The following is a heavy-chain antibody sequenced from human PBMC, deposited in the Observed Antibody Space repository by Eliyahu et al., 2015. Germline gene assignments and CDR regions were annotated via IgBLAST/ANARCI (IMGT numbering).Heavy chain of an antibody. CDR2: ISSSSSYI. CDR1: GFTFSSYS. D-gene: IGHD4-17*01. V-gene: IGHV3-21*01. CDR3: ARDHGDYFDY. J-gene: IGHJ4*02. Sequence: EVQLVESGGGLVKPGGSLRLSCAAXGFTFSSYSMNWVRQAPGKGLEWVSSISSSSSYIYYADSVKGRFTISRDNAKNSLYLQMNSLRAEDTAVYYCARDHGDYFDYWGQGTLVTVSS.